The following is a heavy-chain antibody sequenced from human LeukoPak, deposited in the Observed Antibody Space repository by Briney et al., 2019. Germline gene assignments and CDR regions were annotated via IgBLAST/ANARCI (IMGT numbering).Heavy chain of an antibody. CDR1: GFSFSDYW. CDR2: INQDGSEE. V-gene: IGHV3-7*01. CDR3: AKDSIAAAPGYYYYMDV. D-gene: IGHD6-13*01. J-gene: IGHJ6*03. Sequence: GGSLRLSCGASGFSFSDYWMTWVRQAPGKGLEWVANINQDGSEEYYVASVKGRFTISRDNSKNTLYLQMNSLRAEDTAVYYCAKDSIAAAPGYYYYMDVWGKGTTVTVSS.